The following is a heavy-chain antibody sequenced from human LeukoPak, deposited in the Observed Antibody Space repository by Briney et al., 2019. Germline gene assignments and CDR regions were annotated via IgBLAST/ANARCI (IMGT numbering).Heavy chain of an antibody. CDR2: VSDSGSGT. V-gene: IGHV3-23*01. CDR1: GFTFSTYA. CDR3: AKGKGSSGWYD. J-gene: IGHJ4*02. D-gene: IGHD6-19*01. Sequence: GGSLRLSCAASGFTFSTYAVSWVRQAPGRGLDWVSAVSDSGSGTYYADSVKGRFTISRDNSKNTLYLQMTSLRAEDTALYYCAKGKGSSGWYDWGQGTLVTVSS.